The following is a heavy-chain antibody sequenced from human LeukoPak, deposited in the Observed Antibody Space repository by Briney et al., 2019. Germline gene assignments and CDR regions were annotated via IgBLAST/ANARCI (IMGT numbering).Heavy chain of an antibody. D-gene: IGHD4-11*01. CDR3: ARSYSNYVYYYYYMDV. CDR1: GGSISSSSYY. CDR2: VYYSGST. J-gene: IGHJ6*03. Sequence: SETLSLTCTVSGGSISSSSYYWGWIRQPPGKGLEWIGSVYYSGSTYYNPSLKSRVTISVDTSKNQFSLKLSSVTAADTAVYYCARSYSNYVYYYYYMDVWGKGTTVTVSS. V-gene: IGHV4-39*01.